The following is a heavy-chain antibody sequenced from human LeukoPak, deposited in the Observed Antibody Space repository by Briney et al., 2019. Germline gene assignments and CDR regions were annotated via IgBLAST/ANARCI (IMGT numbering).Heavy chain of an antibody. J-gene: IGHJ3*02. V-gene: IGHV4-4*07. D-gene: IGHD3-22*01. Sequence: SETLSLTCTVSGGSINIYYWSWIRQPAGKGLEWIGRIYTSGSTNYNPSLKTRVTMSVGTSKSQFSLKLSSVTAADTAVYFCARGPYSYDSSGAFDIWGQGTMVTVSS. CDR1: GGSINIYY. CDR3: ARGPYSYDSSGAFDI. CDR2: IYTSGST.